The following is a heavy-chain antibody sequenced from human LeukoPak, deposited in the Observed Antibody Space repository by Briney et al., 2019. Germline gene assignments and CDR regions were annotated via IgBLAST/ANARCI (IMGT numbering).Heavy chain of an antibody. V-gene: IGHV3-30*04. Sequence: GGSLRLSCAASGFTFSSYAMHWVRQAPGKGLEWVAVISYDGSNKYYADSVKGRFTISRDNSKNTLYLQMNSLGAEDTAVYYCAREGDYGDHGAFDYWGQGTLVTVSS. CDR1: GFTFSSYA. J-gene: IGHJ4*02. CDR3: AREGDYGDHGAFDY. CDR2: ISYDGSNK. D-gene: IGHD4-17*01.